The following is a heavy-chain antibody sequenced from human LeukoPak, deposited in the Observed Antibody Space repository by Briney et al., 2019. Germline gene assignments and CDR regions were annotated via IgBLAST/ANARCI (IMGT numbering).Heavy chain of an antibody. Sequence: LRLSCAVSGFTVSSNYMSWVRQAPGKALEWLARIDWDDDKYYSTSLKTRLTISKDTSKNQVVLTMTNMDPVDTATYYCARMYYDILTGYCHFDYWGQGTLVTVSS. D-gene: IGHD3-9*01. V-gene: IGHV2-70*11. J-gene: IGHJ4*02. CDR2: IDWDDDK. CDR3: ARMYYDILTGYCHFDY. CDR1: GFTVSSNY.